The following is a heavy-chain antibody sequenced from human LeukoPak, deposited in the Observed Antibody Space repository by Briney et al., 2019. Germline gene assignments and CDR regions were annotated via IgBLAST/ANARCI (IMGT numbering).Heavy chain of an antibody. J-gene: IGHJ4*02. D-gene: IGHD1-26*01. V-gene: IGHV1-3*01. CDR2: ITVGDGNT. CDR3: ARSQNGGYNY. CDR1: GYSFTSHA. Sequence: GASVKVSCKASGYSFTSHAIHWARQAPGQRLEWMGWITVGDGNTKYSEKFQGRVTITRDTSVSTVYMELSSLRSEDTAVYCCARSQNGGYNYWGQGTLVTVSS.